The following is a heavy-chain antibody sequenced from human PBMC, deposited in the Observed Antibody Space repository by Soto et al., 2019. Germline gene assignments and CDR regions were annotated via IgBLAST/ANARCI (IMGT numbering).Heavy chain of an antibody. D-gene: IGHD3-3*01. CDR1: GFTFTSSP. CDR3: AEGYYDFWSGYATYAY. CDR2: IVVGSGNT. Sequence: SVKLSWKASGFTFTSSPVRWVRHARGQRLEWIGWIVVGSGNTNYAQKFQERVTITRDMSTSTAYMELSSLRSEDTAVYYCAEGYYDFWSGYATYAYWGQGTLVTVSS. J-gene: IGHJ4*02. V-gene: IGHV1-58*01.